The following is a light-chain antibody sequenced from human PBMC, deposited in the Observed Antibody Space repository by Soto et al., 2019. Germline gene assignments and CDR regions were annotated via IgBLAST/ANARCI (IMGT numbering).Light chain of an antibody. J-gene: IGKJ1*01. Sequence: DIVMTQSPDSLAVSLGERATINCKSSQSVLYPFNNENYLVWYQQKPRQPPKLLIYWASARESGVPDRFNGSGSGTDFTLTITSLQAEDVAVYYCQQYYTTPWTFGQGTKVEIK. CDR2: WAS. V-gene: IGKV4-1*01. CDR1: QSVLYPFNNENY. CDR3: QQYYTTPWT.